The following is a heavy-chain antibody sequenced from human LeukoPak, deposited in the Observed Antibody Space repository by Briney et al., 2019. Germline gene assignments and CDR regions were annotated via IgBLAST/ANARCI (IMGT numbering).Heavy chain of an antibody. J-gene: IGHJ6*03. CDR3: ARGYSNPDYMDV. CDR2: MNPNSGNT. CDR1: GYTFTSYD. Sequence: AASVKVSCKASGYTFTSYDINWVRQATGQGLEWMGWMNPNSGNTGYAQKFQGRVTITRNTSISTAYMELSSLRSEDTAVYYCARGYSNPDYMDVWGKGTTVTVSS. V-gene: IGHV1-8*01. D-gene: IGHD4-11*01.